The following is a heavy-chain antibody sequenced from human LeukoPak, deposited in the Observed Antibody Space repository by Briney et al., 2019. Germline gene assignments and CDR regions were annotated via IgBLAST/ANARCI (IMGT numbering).Heavy chain of an antibody. J-gene: IGHJ3*02. CDR2: IYTSGST. CDR3: ARGKVDDYDSSGWAFDI. Sequence: PSETLSLTCTVPGGSISSYYWSWIRQPAGKGLEWIGRIYTSGSTNYNPSLKSRVTMSVDTSKNQFSLKLSSVTAADTAVYYCARGKVDDYDSSGWAFDIWGQGTMVTVSP. CDR1: GGSISSYY. D-gene: IGHD3-22*01. V-gene: IGHV4-4*07.